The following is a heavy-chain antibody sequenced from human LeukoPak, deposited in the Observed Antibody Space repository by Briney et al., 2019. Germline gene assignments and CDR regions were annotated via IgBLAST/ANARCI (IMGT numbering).Heavy chain of an antibody. V-gene: IGHV1-2*02. D-gene: IGHD3-16*01. Sequence: ASVKVSCKTSGYTFTAYHMHWVRQAPGQGLEFVGWIYPPTGGTVLAGKFQGRVTMTRDTSTAAAYMELSGLTFDDTAVYYCVRENWYYDHWGQGTLVTVSS. J-gene: IGHJ4*02. CDR2: IYPPTGGT. CDR1: GYTFTAYH. CDR3: VRENWYYDH.